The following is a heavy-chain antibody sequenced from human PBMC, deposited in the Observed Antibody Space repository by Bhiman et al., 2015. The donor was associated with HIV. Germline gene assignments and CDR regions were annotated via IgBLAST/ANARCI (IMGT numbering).Heavy chain of an antibody. Sequence: EVQLVESGGGLVQPGGSLRLSCAASGLTVSRNYMSWVRQAPGKGLEWVSVIYSGGNTYYADSVKGRFTISRDSSKNTVYLQMNSLRADDTAVYYCAKGAPVAGTLLYYYYYMDVWGKGTTVTVSS. V-gene: IGHV3-66*01. CDR3: AKGAPVAGTLLYYYYYMDV. D-gene: IGHD6-19*01. CDR2: IYSGGNT. CDR1: GLTVSRNY. J-gene: IGHJ6*03.